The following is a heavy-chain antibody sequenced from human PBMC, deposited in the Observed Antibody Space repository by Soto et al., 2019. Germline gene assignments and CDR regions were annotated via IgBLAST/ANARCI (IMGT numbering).Heavy chain of an antibody. CDR2: INPSGGST. J-gene: IGHJ6*02. Sequence: APVKRSCTAAGYTFTSYYMRWVRQAPGQGLEWMGIINPSGGSTSYAQKFQGRVTMTRDTSTSTVYMELSSLRSEDTAVYYCARGEDYYDTCYYGMDVWGQGTTVTVSS. CDR1: GYTFTSYY. D-gene: IGHD3-22*01. V-gene: IGHV1-46*01. CDR3: ARGEDYYDTCYYGMDV.